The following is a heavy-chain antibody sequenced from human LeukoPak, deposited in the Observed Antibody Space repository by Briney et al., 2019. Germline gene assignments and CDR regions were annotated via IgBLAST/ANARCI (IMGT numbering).Heavy chain of an antibody. CDR2: ISSSSSYI. V-gene: IGHV3-21*01. CDR1: GFTFSSYS. D-gene: IGHD3-22*01. Sequence: GGSLRLSCAASGFTFSSYSMNWVRQAPGKGLEWVSSISSSSSYIYYADSVKGRFTISRDNAKNSLYLQMNSLRAEDTAVYYCARIYDSSGYYYLTNYYGMDVWAKGPRSPSP. CDR3: ARIYDSSGYYYLTNYYGMDV. J-gene: IGHJ6*02.